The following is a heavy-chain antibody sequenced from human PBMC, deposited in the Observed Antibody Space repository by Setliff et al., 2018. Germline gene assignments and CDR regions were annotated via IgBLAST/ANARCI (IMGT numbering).Heavy chain of an antibody. Sequence: GGSLRLSCAVSGFTFSSYAMNWVRQAPGKGLEWVAVISYDASNEYYADSVKGRFTISRDNSKNTLYLQMNSLRTEDTAVYYCARGPSQIVGGTTYFDYWGQGTLVTVS. CDR2: ISYDASNE. J-gene: IGHJ4*02. CDR1: GFTFSSYA. D-gene: IGHD1-26*01. V-gene: IGHV3-30*16. CDR3: ARGPSQIVGGTTYFDY.